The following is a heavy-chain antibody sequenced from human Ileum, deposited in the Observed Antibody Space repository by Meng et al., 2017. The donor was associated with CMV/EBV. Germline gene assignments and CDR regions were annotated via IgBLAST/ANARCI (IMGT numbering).Heavy chain of an antibody. CDR1: GYTFTNHN. J-gene: IGHJ4*02. D-gene: IGHD7-27*01. Sequence: QVDLGQAGTEVKKPGASVKVSCKTSGYTFTNHNIAWVRQAPGQGLEWMGWISVHHGNTDYAQKYQDRVTMTRDTSTNTAYMELRSLTSDDTAMYYCARDNWGYDYWGQGTLVTVSS. V-gene: IGHV1-18*01. CDR2: ISVHHGNT. CDR3: ARDNWGYDY.